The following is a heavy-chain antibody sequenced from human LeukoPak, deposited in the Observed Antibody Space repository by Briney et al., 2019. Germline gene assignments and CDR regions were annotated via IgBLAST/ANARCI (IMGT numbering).Heavy chain of an antibody. CDR2: IYNSGSST. CDR1: GGSISIYY. V-gene: IGHV4-59*01. D-gene: IGHD3-10*01. Sequence: SETLSLTCTVSGGSISIYYWNWIRQPPGKGLEWIGYIYNSGSSTIYNPSLKSRVTISVDTSKNQFSLRLSSVAAADTAVYFCVRDRELTYWGQGTLVTVSS. CDR3: VRDRELTY. J-gene: IGHJ4*02.